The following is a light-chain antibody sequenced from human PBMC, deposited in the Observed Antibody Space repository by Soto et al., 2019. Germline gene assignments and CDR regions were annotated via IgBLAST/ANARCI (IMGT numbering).Light chain of an antibody. V-gene: IGKV1-33*01. J-gene: IGKJ5*01. CDR2: EAT. Sequence: DIQMTQSPSTLSGSVGDRVTITCRASQTISSRLAWYQQKPGKAPKLLIYEATNLKTGVPSRFSGSGSGTDFTFTISSLQPEDIATYYCQQYDNLPITFGQGTRLEIK. CDR3: QQYDNLPIT. CDR1: QTISSR.